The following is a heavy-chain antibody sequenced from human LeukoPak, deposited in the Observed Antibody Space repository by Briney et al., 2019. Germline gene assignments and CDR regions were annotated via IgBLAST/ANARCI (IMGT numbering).Heavy chain of an antibody. J-gene: IGHJ4*02. CDR3: ARVSSGWSAFDY. Sequence: PSETLSLTCTVSGGSISSSSYYWGWIRQPPGKGPEWIGSIYYSGSTYYNPSLKSRVTISVDTSKNQFSLKLSSVTAADTAVYYCARVSSGWSAFDYWGQGTLVTVSS. CDR1: GGSISSSSYY. D-gene: IGHD6-19*01. CDR2: IYYSGST. V-gene: IGHV4-39*07.